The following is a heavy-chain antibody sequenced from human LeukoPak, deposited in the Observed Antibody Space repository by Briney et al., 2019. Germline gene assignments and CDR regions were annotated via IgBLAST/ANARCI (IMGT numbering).Heavy chain of an antibody. V-gene: IGHV4-61*02. Sequence: SETLSLTCTVSGGSITSGSYYWSWIRQPAGKGLESIGRIYTSGSTNYNPSLKSRVTISVDTSKNQFSLKLSSVTAADTAVYYCARGTIAARRPFDYWGQGTLVTVSS. CDR1: GGSITSGSYY. J-gene: IGHJ4*02. D-gene: IGHD6-6*01. CDR2: IYTSGST. CDR3: ARGTIAARRPFDY.